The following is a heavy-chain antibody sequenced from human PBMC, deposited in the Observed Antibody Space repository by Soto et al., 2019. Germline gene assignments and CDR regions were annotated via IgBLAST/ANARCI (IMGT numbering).Heavy chain of an antibody. J-gene: IGHJ6*02. CDR1: GFTFSSYA. Sequence: GGSLRLSYAAAGFTFSSYARSWVRQATGKGLEWVSAISGSGGSTYYADSVKGRFTISRDNSKNTLYLQMNSLRAEDTAVYYCAKDEGDFWSGYPYSGYYGMDVWGQGTTVTV. D-gene: IGHD3-3*01. CDR3: AKDEGDFWSGYPYSGYYGMDV. CDR2: ISGSGGST. V-gene: IGHV3-23*01.